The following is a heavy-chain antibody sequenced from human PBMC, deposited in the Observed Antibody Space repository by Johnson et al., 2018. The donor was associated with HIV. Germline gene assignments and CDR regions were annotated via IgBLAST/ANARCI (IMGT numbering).Heavy chain of an antibody. D-gene: IGHD2-2*01. CDR3: ARNGLIPAAKGVAFDI. CDR1: GFTVSSHY. V-gene: IGHV3-33*08. J-gene: IGHJ3*02. Sequence: QVQLVESGGGLVQPGGSLRLSCAASGFTVSSHYMSWVRQAPGKGLEWVALIWYDGTNKYYADSVKGRFTISRDNSKNTLYLQMKSLRAEDTAVYYCARNGLIPAAKGVAFDIWGHGTTVTVSS. CDR2: IWYDGTNK.